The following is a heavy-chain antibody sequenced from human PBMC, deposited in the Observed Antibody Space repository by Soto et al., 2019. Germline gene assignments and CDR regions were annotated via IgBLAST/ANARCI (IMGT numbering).Heavy chain of an antibody. CDR3: ASDYNAYQRQHVFDI. D-gene: IGHD3-10*01. J-gene: IGHJ3*02. V-gene: IGHV1-46*02. CDR1: GYSFNSYY. CDR2: INPSGAST. Sequence: QVQLVQSGAEVKKPGASVKVACKASGYSFNSYYMHWVRQDPGQGPEWMGEINPSGASTSYAQKLQGGVTMTRDTSTSTVYMELSSLRSEDTALYYCASDYNAYQRQHVFDIWGQGTLVTVSS.